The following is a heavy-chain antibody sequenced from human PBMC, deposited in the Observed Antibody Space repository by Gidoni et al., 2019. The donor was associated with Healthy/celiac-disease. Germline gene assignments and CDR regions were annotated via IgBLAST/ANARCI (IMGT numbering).Heavy chain of an antibody. Sequence: QVQLVESGGGVVQPGRSLRLSCAASGFTFSSYAMHWVRQAPGKGLEWVAVISYDGSNKYYADSVKGRFTISRDNSKNTLYLQMNSLRAEDTAVYYCARELIAVAGTSFDYWGQGTLVTVSS. D-gene: IGHD6-19*01. J-gene: IGHJ4*02. CDR2: ISYDGSNK. CDR3: ARELIAVAGTSFDY. V-gene: IGHV3-30-3*01. CDR1: GFTFSSYA.